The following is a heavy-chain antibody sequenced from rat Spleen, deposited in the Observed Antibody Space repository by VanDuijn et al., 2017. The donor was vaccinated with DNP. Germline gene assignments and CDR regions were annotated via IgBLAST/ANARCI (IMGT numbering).Heavy chain of an antibody. J-gene: IGHJ2*01. CDR2: IWTGGNI. D-gene: IGHD1-2*01. Sequence: QVQLEESGPGLMQPSETLSLTCTVSGFSLTSNGVGWVRQPLGKGLVWLGSIWTGGNINYNSAVQSRLSITRDTSKSQVFLEMNSLQPEDTGTYYCARLYSSSFDYWGQGVMVTVSS. CDR1: GFSLTSNG. V-gene: IGHV2-72*01. CDR3: ARLYSSSFDY.